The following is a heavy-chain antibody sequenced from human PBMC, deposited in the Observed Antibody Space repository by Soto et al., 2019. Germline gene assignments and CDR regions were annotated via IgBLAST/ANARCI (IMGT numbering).Heavy chain of an antibody. J-gene: IGHJ4*01. CDR1: GFTFRISW. D-gene: IGHD6-19*01. CDR3: ATSNAARGWYEGSDY. V-gene: IGHV3-7*03. Sequence: PGGSLRLSCAASGFTFRISWMSWVRLPPGKGLEWVANIKDDGSGTYYVDAVKGRFTISIDNAKNSLKLQMNRLRVEDTAVYYYATSNAARGWYEGSDYWGRGTVVTVSS. CDR2: IKDDGSGT.